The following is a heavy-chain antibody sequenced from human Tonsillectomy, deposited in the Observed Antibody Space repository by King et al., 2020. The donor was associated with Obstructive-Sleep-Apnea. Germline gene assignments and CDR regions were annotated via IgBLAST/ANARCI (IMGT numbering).Heavy chain of an antibody. CDR1: GFIFSSYA. CDR3: AGDGWFISGRTGADH. D-gene: IGHD1/OR15-1a*01. CDR2: IWYDGSNE. V-gene: IGHV3-33*01. J-gene: IGHJ4*02. Sequence: HVQLVESGGGVVQPGRSLRLSCVASGFIFSSYAMHWVRQAPGKGLEWVAIIWYDGSNEYYADSVKGRFTISRDNSKNTLHLQMNSLRAEDTAVYYCAGDGWFISGRTGADHWGLGTLVTVSS.